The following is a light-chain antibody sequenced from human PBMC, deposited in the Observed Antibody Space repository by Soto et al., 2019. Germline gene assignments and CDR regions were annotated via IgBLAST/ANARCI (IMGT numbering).Light chain of an antibody. Sequence: DIVMTQSPDSLAVSLGERATINCKSSQSVLYSSNNRNYLAWYHQKPGQPPKLLIYWASTRESGVPDRFSGSGSGTDFTLTISSLHAEDVAVYYCQQSYSSPFTFGQGTKLEIK. CDR1: QSVLYSSNNRNY. CDR2: WAS. V-gene: IGKV4-1*01. J-gene: IGKJ2*01. CDR3: QQSYSSPFT.